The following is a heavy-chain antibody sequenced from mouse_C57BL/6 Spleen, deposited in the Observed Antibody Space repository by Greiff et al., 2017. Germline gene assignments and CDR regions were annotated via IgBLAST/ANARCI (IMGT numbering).Heavy chain of an antibody. CDR3: ARGGTTVVDWYFDV. D-gene: IGHD1-1*01. J-gene: IGHJ1*03. CDR2: ISDGGSYT. Sequence: EVQLQQSGGGLVKPGGSLKLSCAASGFTFSSYAMSWVRQTPEKRLEWVATISDGGSYTYYPDNVKGRFTISRDNATNNLYLQMSHLKSEDTAMYYCARGGTTVVDWYFDVWGTGTTVTVSS. CDR1: GFTFSSYA. V-gene: IGHV5-4*01.